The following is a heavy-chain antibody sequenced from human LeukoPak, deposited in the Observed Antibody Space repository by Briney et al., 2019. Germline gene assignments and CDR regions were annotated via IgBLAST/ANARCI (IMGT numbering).Heavy chain of an antibody. V-gene: IGHV3-23*01. D-gene: IGHD2-2*01. Sequence: GGSLRLSCAASGFTFSSYAMSWVRQAPGKGLEWVSAIRGSGDYTYYADSVQGRFTISRDNSKNTLYLQMNSLRADDTAVYYCAKEPVPAARYYYYYMDVWGKGTTVTVSS. J-gene: IGHJ6*03. CDR3: AKEPVPAARYYYYYMDV. CDR2: IRGSGDYT. CDR1: GFTFSSYA.